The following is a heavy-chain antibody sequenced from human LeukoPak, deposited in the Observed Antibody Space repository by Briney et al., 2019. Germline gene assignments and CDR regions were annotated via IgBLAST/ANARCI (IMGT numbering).Heavy chain of an antibody. CDR1: GFTFSSYW. CDR3: ARDGFLPADSFDY. V-gene: IGHV3-7*01. Sequence: GGSLRLSCAASGFTFSSYWMSWVRQAPGKGLEWVANIKQDGSEKYYVDSVKGRFTISRDNAKNSLYLQMNSLRAEDTAVYDCARDGFLPADSFDYWGQGTLVTVSS. D-gene: IGHD2-2*01. J-gene: IGHJ4*02. CDR2: IKQDGSEK.